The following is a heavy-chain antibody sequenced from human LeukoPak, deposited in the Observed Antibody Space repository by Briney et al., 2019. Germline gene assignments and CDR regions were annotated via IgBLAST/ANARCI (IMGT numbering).Heavy chain of an antibody. CDR2: INPSGGST. J-gene: IGHJ5*02. D-gene: IGHD3-10*01. Sequence: ASVKVSCKASGYTFTSYYMHWVRQAPGQGLEWMGIINPSGGSTSYAQKFQGRVALPRDMSTNTVYMELSSLTSEDTAVYYCAGGYYYGSGSYYPFDPWGQGTLVTVSS. CDR3: AGGYYYGSGSYYPFDP. V-gene: IGHV1-46*01. CDR1: GYTFTSYY.